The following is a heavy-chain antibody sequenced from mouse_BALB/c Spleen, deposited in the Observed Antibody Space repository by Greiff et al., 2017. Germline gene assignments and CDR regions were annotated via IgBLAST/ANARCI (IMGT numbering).Heavy chain of an antibody. J-gene: IGHJ4*01. D-gene: IGHD1-2*01. CDR3: ASNSLLYAMDY. CDR1: GFSLSSYG. CDR2: IWAGGST. V-gene: IGHV2-9*02. Sequence: VKLMESGPGLVAPSQSLSITCTVSGFSLSSYGVHWVRQPPGKGLEWLGVIWAGGSTNYHSALMSRLSISKDNSKSQVFLKMNSLQTDDTAMYYCASNSLLYAMDYWGQGTSVTVSS.